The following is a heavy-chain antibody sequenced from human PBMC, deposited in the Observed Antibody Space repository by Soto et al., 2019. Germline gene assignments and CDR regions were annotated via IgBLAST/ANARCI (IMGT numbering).Heavy chain of an antibody. D-gene: IGHD1-26*01. CDR2: INPNSGGT. V-gene: IGHV1-2*04. CDR3: ARDLGTRSGSYGYYYGMDV. CDR1: GYTFTGYY. J-gene: IGHJ6*02. Sequence: ASVKVSCKASGYTFTGYYMHWVRQAPGQGLEWMGWINPNSGGTNYAQKFQGWVTMTRDTSISTAYMELSRLRSDDTAVYYCARDLGTRSGSYGYYYGMDVWGQGTTVTVSS.